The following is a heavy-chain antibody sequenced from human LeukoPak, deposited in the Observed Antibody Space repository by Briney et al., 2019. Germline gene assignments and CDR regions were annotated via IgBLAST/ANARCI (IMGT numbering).Heavy chain of an antibody. CDR1: GFTFSSYS. Sequence: PGGSLRLSCAASGFTFSSYSMNWVRQAPGKGLEWVSYISSSSSTIYYADSVKGRFTISRDNAKNSLYLQMSSLRAEDTAVYYCARDLSGYDSNLDYWGQGTLVTVSS. D-gene: IGHD5-12*01. CDR3: ARDLSGYDSNLDY. J-gene: IGHJ4*02. V-gene: IGHV3-48*04. CDR2: ISSSSSTI.